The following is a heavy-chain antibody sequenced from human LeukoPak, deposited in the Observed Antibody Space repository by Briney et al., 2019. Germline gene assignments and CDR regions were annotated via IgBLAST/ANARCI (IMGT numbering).Heavy chain of an antibody. CDR2: IYYSGST. Sequence: SQTLSLTCTVSGGSISSADYYWSWIRQPPGKGLEWIGYIYYSGSTYYNPSLKSRVTISVDTSKNQFSLKLSSVTASDTAVYYCARGEGWFGEPPRPVWFDPWGQGTLVTVSS. V-gene: IGHV4-30-4*01. CDR1: GGSISSADYY. D-gene: IGHD3-10*01. J-gene: IGHJ5*02. CDR3: ARGEGWFGEPPRPVWFDP.